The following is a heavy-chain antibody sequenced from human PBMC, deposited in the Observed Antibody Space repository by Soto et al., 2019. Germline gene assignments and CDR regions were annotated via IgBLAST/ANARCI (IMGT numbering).Heavy chain of an antibody. Sequence: ASVKVSCKASGYTFTGYYMHWVRQAPGQGLEWMGWINPNSGGTHYAQKFQGWVTMTRDTSISTAYMELSRLRSDDTAVYYCARELYSSSSVDYYYYYGMDVWGQGTTVTVSS. CDR3: ARELYSSSSVDYYYYYGMDV. CDR2: INPNSGGT. CDR1: GYTFTGYY. D-gene: IGHD6-6*01. J-gene: IGHJ6*02. V-gene: IGHV1-2*04.